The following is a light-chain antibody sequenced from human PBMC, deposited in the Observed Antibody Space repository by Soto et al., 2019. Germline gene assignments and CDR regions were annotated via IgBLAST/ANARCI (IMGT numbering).Light chain of an antibody. CDR3: SSYGGTNSLKV. J-gene: IGLJ2*01. Sequence: SALTQPPSASGSPGQSVTISCTGTSSDVGGYNSVSWYQQHPGKAPKVMMYEVSKRPSGVPDRFSGSKSGNTASLTVSGLQAEDEADYYCSSYGGTNSLKVFGGGTTLTVL. CDR2: EVS. CDR1: SSDVGGYNS. V-gene: IGLV2-8*01.